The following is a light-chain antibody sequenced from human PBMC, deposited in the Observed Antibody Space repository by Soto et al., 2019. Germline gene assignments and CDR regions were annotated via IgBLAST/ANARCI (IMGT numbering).Light chain of an antibody. V-gene: IGLV2-14*01. CDR1: ASAVGGYNH. J-gene: IGLJ2*01. Sequence: QSVLTQPASVSGSPGQSITIYCTGTASAVGGYNHVSWYQHPPGKAPKLILFAVSDRPSGVSHRFSGSKPGNTASLTISGLTAEDEADYYCCSYPSLSTVVFGGGTMRTVL. CDR2: AVS. CDR3: CSYPSLSTVV.